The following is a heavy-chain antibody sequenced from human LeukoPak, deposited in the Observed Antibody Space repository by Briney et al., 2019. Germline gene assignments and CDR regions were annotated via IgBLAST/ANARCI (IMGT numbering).Heavy chain of an antibody. D-gene: IGHD3-10*01. CDR3: AISGYGSLGGLDY. Sequence: SVKVSCKASGGSFSSYAISWVRQAPGQGLEWMGWINPIFGTANYAQKFQGRVTNTTDEATSTAYMELSSLTSEDTAVYYCAISGYGSLGGLDYWGQGTLVTVSS. CDR2: INPIFGTA. V-gene: IGHV1-69*05. J-gene: IGHJ4*02. CDR1: GGSFSSYA.